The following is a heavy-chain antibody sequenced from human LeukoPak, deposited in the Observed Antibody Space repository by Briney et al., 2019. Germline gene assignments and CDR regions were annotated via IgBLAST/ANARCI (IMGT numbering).Heavy chain of an antibody. CDR2: IHYSGST. J-gene: IGHJ5*02. CDR1: GGSISNYY. D-gene: IGHD3-3*01. CDR3: ARVFSYPLRAPFDP. V-gene: IGHV4-59*01. Sequence: SETLSLTCTVSGGSISNYYWSWIRQPPGKGLKWIGYIHYSGSTNYNPSLKSRVTISIDTSKNQFSLKLSSVTAADTAVYYCARVFSYPLRAPFDPWGQGTLVTVSS.